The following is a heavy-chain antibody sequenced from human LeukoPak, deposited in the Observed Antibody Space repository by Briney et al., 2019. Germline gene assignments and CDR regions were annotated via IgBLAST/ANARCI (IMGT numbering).Heavy chain of an antibody. Sequence: PGGSLRLSCAASGFPVSSNYMSWVRQAPGQGLGWVSVFYSGGSTYHPDSVKGRFTISRDNSKNTLYLQMNSLRAEDTAVYYCAREHALRWSRFDYWGQGTLVTVSS. V-gene: IGHV3-66*01. CDR3: AREHALRWSRFDY. CDR2: FYSGGST. J-gene: IGHJ4*02. D-gene: IGHD4-23*01. CDR1: GFPVSSNY.